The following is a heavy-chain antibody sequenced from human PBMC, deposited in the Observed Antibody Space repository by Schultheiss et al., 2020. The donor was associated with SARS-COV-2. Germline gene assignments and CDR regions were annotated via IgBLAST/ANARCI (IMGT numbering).Heavy chain of an antibody. CDR3: ARDYWQQLVDY. V-gene: IGHV1-18*04. CDR1: GYTFTSYG. D-gene: IGHD6-13*01. Sequence: ASVKVSCKASGYTFTSYGISWVRQAPGQGLEWMGWISAYSGDRSYAQKFQGRVTMTTDTSTSTAYMDLRSLTSDDTAVYYCARDYWQQLVDYWGQGTLVTVSS. CDR2: ISAYSGDR. J-gene: IGHJ4*02.